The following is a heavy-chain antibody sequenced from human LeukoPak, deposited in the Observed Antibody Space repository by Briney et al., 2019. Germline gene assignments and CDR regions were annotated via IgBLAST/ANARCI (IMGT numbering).Heavy chain of an antibody. CDR2: INPKSGGT. Sequence: GASVKVSCKASGYTFTGYYMHWVRQAPGQGPEWMGWINPKSGGTNYAQKFQGRVTMTRDTSISTAYMELSRLRSDDTAVYYCARGEYSSTWGWFDPWGQGTLVTVSS. V-gene: IGHV1-2*02. D-gene: IGHD6-13*01. CDR3: ARGEYSSTWGWFDP. J-gene: IGHJ5*02. CDR1: GYTFTGYY.